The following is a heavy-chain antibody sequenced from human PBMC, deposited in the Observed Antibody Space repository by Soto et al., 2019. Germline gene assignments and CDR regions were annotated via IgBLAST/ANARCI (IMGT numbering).Heavy chain of an antibody. J-gene: IGHJ4*02. CDR1: GFNLIDHA. D-gene: IGHD6-13*01. V-gene: IGHV3-30-3*01. Sequence: QVQLVESGGGVVQPGKSLRLSCAASGFNLIDHAMHWVRQAPGKGLEWVALISYDGNNEFYADSVRGRFTISRDNSNNMVYVQMNSLRPEDTAVYYCARGAEGLDHWGQGDLVTVAS. CDR3: ARGAEGLDH. CDR2: ISYDGNNE.